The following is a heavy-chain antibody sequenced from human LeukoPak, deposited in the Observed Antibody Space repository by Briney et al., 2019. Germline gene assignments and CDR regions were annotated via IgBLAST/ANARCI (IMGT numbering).Heavy chain of an antibody. J-gene: IGHJ6*02. Sequence: GESLKISCAASGFTVSSNYMSWVRQAPGKGLESVKGRFTISRHNSKNTLNLQMNSLRAEDTAVYYCARSQGYGMDVWGQGTTVTVSS. CDR3: ARSQGYGMDV. V-gene: IGHV3-53*04. CDR1: GFTVSSNY.